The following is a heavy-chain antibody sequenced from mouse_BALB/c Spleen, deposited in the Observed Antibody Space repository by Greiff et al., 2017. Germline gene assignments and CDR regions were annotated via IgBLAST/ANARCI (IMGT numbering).Heavy chain of an antibody. Sequence: DVHLVESGGGLVKPGGSLKLSCAASGFTFSDYYMYWVRQTPEKRLEWVATISDGGSYTYYPDSVKGRFTISRDNAKNNLYLQMSSLKSEDTAMYYCARDMFAYWGQGTLVTVSA. J-gene: IGHJ3*01. CDR2: ISDGGSYT. CDR1: GFTFSDYY. CDR3: ARDMFAY. V-gene: IGHV5-4*02.